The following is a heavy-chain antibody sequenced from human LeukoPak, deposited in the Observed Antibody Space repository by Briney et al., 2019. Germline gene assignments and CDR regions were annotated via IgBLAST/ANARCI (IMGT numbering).Heavy chain of an antibody. CDR2: IIPIFGTP. V-gene: IGHV1-69*13. CDR1: GGTFISYG. J-gene: IGHJ6*02. D-gene: IGHD3-10*01. CDR3: ARGSGTITMVRGVFYGMDV. Sequence: ASVEVSCKASGGTFISYGISWVRQAPGQGLEWMGGIIPIFGTPNYAQKFQGRVTITADESTSTAYMELSSLRSEDTAVYYCARGSGTITMVRGVFYGMDVWGQGTTVTVSS.